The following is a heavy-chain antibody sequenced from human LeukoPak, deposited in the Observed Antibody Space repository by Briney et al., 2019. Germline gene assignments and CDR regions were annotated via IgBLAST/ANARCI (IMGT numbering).Heavy chain of an antibody. CDR3: AGRGDYYFDY. CDR2: XXXXGST. V-gene: IGHV4-34*01. J-gene: IGHJ4*02. CDR1: GGSFSGYY. D-gene: IGHD2-21*02. Sequence: SETLSLTCAVYGGSFSGYYWSWIRQPPGKXLEWIGXXXXXGSTNYNPSLKSRVTISVDTSKNQFSLKLSSVTAADTAVYYCAGRGDYYFDYWGQGTLVTVSS.